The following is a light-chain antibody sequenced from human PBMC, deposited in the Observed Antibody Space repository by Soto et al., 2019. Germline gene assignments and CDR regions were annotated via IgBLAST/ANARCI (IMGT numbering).Light chain of an antibody. J-gene: IGKJ1*01. CDR2: VAS. CDR1: QSIDTY. CDR3: QQSDTIPCT. V-gene: IGKV1-39*01. Sequence: DIQMTQSPSSLSAYVGDRVTIKCRASQSIDTYLNWYQQKPGKAPKVLIYVASRLETGVPSRFSGCGSGTDFSLTIISLQPEDFATHFCQQSDTIPCTFGQGTRVEVK.